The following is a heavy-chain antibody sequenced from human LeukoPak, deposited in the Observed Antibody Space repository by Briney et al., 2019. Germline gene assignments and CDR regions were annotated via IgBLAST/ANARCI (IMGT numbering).Heavy chain of an antibody. V-gene: IGHV3-23*01. CDR3: AKNARSTLFLQGSYYYHYMDV. D-gene: IGHD3-22*01. J-gene: IGHJ6*03. CDR1: GFPFSTDW. Sequence: AGGSLRLSCAASGFPFSTDWMIWVRQAPGKGLEWVSAISGSGRSTYYADSVKGRFTISRGNSKNTLYLQMNSLRAEDTAVYYCAKNARSTLFLQGSYYYHYMDVWGKGTTVTISS. CDR2: ISGSGRST.